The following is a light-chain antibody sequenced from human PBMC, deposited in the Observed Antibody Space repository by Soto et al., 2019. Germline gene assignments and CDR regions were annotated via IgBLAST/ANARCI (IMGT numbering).Light chain of an antibody. V-gene: IGLV2-8*01. CDR3: TSYEADNNYL. CDR1: SSDVGGYDY. J-gene: IGLJ1*01. Sequence: QSALTQPPSASGSPGQPVTISCTGTSSDVGGYDYVSWYQQYPGKAPKLLIYEVSKRPSGVPDRFSGSKTGNTASLTVSGLQADDEADYYCTSYEADNNYLFGTGTKVTVL. CDR2: EVS.